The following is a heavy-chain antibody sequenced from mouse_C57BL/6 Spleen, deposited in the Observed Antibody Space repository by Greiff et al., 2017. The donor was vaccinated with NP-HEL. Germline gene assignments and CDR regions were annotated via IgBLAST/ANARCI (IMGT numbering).Heavy chain of an antibody. J-gene: IGHJ4*01. Sequence: EVMLVESGGDLVKPGGSLKLSCAASGFTFSSYGMSWVRQTPDKRLEWVATISSGGSYTYYPDSVKGRFTISRDNAKNTLYLQMSSLKSEDTAMYYCARHPDHYYGSSYYYAMDYWGQGTSVTVSS. D-gene: IGHD1-1*01. V-gene: IGHV5-6*01. CDR1: GFTFSSYG. CDR2: ISSGGSYT. CDR3: ARHPDHYYGSSYYYAMDY.